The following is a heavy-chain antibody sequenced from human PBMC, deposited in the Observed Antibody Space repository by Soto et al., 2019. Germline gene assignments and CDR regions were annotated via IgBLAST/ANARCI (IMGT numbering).Heavy chain of an antibody. CDR3: ARDLGYCSGGSCYGSYFDY. CDR1: GYTFTGYY. Sequence: QVQLVQSGAEVKKPGASVKVSCKASGYTFTGYYMHWVRQAPGQGLEWMGWINPNSGGTNYAQKFQGWVTMTSETSISTAYMELSRLRSDDTAVYYCARDLGYCSGGSCYGSYFDYWGQGTLVTVSS. J-gene: IGHJ4*02. CDR2: INPNSGGT. D-gene: IGHD2-15*01. V-gene: IGHV1-2*04.